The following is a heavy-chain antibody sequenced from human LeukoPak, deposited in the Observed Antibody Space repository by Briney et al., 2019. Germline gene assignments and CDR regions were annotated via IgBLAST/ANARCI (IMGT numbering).Heavy chain of an antibody. CDR1: GYIFTTYG. J-gene: IGHJ6*02. Sequence: ASVKVSCKASGYIFTTYGLSWVRQAPGQGLEWVGWIGPFNGNTNYAQKLRGRITMTTDTSTSTAYMELRSLRSDDTAVYYCARGPRGAAGTYYYYYGMDVWGQGTTVTVSS. D-gene: IGHD1-1*01. CDR2: IGPFNGNT. V-gene: IGHV1-18*01. CDR3: ARGPRGAAGTYYYYYGMDV.